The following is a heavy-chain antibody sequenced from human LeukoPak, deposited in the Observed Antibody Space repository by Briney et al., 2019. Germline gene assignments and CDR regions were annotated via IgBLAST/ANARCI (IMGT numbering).Heavy chain of an antibody. CDR3: ARAGRMVASYDY. Sequence: ASVKVSCKASGYTFTNYGISWVRQAPGQGLEWMGWISAYNGYTNYAQKLQGRVAMTTDTSTSTAYMELRSLRSDDTAVCYCARAGRMVASYDYWGQGTLVTVSS. J-gene: IGHJ4*02. V-gene: IGHV1-18*01. CDR2: ISAYNGYT. CDR1: GYTFTNYG. D-gene: IGHD5-12*01.